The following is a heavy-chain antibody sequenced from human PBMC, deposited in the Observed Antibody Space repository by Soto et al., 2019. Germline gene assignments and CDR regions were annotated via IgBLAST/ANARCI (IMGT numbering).Heavy chain of an antibody. CDR2: ISGSDGRT. V-gene: IGHV3-23*01. CDR1: GFTFSSYA. Sequence: EVQLLESGGGLVRPGGSLRLSCAASGFTFSSYAMSWVRQAPGKGLEWVSTISGSDGRTYSTDSVKGQFTISRDNSRNTAYLQMNSLRVEDTAVYYCAKGVSQYTPLALFDYWGRGTLVTVSS. D-gene: IGHD5-18*01. J-gene: IGHJ4*02. CDR3: AKGVSQYTPLALFDY.